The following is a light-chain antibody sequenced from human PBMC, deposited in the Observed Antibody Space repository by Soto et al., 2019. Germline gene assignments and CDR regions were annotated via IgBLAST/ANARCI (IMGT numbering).Light chain of an antibody. Sequence: DIQMTQSPSTLSASVGDRVTITCRASQTIGSWLAWYQQKPGKAPGLLIYDASTLEGGVPSRFSGSGSGTEFSLTITSLQPDDFATFYCQQYSSFPRTFGQGTKVDI. CDR1: QTIGSW. J-gene: IGKJ1*01. CDR2: DAS. CDR3: QQYSSFPRT. V-gene: IGKV1-5*01.